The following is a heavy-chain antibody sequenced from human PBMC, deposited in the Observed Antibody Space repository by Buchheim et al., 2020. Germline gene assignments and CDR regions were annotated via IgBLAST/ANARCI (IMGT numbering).Heavy chain of an antibody. Sequence: EVQLLESGGGLVQPGGSLRLSCAASGFTFSNYAMNWVRQAPGKGLEWVSLISGSGDRTDYADSVKGRFTIPRDKSKNRPFLQMNSLRAEDTAVYYCVKARASGTYPSYFTFDFWGQGTL. CDR3: VKARASGTYPSYFTFDF. V-gene: IGHV3-23*01. D-gene: IGHD1-26*01. J-gene: IGHJ4*02. CDR1: GFTFSNYA. CDR2: ISGSGDRT.